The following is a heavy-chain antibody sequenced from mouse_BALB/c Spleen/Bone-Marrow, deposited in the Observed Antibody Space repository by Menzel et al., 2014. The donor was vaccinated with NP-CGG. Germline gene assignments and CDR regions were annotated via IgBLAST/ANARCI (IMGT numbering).Heavy chain of an antibody. V-gene: IGHV5-12-2*01. CDR3: ARRYDYGYGPFAY. CDR2: ISNGGGST. Sequence: EVKLMESGGGLVQPGGSLKLSCAASGFTFSSYTMSWVRQTPEKRLEWVAYISNGGGSTYYPDTVKGRFTISRDNAKNTLYLQMSSLKSGDTAMYYCARRYDYGYGPFAYWGQGTLVTVSA. D-gene: IGHD1-2*01. J-gene: IGHJ3*01. CDR1: GFTFSSYT.